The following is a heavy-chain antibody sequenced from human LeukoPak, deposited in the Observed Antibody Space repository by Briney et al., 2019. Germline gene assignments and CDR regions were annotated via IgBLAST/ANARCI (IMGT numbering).Heavy chain of an antibody. J-gene: IGHJ3*02. Sequence: PGGSLTLSCAPSGCRLVELAMHELGQSPPKEVEGVSLVSEGGGKSYYAESVRGRFIISRDNSNNSLYLQMNTLRSEDTAFYYCANEIDTLGTNAFDIWGQGTLVTVSS. CDR1: GCRLVELA. CDR2: VSEGGGKS. V-gene: IGHV3-43*02. D-gene: IGHD2-15*01. CDR3: ANEIDTLGTNAFDI.